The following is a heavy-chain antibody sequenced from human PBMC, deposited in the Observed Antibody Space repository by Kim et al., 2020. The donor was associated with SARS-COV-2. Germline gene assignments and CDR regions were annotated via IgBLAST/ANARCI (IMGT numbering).Heavy chain of an antibody. D-gene: IGHD3-10*01. V-gene: IGHV1-69*01. Sequence: QGRVTITADESTSTAYMELSSLRSEDTAVYYCARDSGIYGSGSPKDAFDIWGQGTMVTVSS. CDR3: ARDSGIYGSGSPKDAFDI. J-gene: IGHJ3*02.